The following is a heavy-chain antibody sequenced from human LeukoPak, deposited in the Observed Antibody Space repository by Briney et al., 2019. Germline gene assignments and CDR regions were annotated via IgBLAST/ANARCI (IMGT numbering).Heavy chain of an antibody. J-gene: IGHJ6*03. CDR1: GFTFSSYS. CDR3: ARARHPCSSTSCYTYYYYYMDV. D-gene: IGHD2-2*02. V-gene: IGHV3-21*01. CDR2: ISSSSSYI. Sequence: KPGGSLRLSCAASGFTFSSYSMNWVRQAPGKGLEWVSSISSSSSYIYYADSVKGRFTISRDNAKNSLYLQMNSLRAEDTAVYYCARARHPCSSTSCYTYYYYYMDVWGKGTTVTVSS.